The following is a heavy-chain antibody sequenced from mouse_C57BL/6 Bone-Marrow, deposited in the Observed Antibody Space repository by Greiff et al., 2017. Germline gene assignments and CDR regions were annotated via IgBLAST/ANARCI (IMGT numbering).Heavy chain of an antibody. J-gene: IGHJ3*01. Sequence: QVQLQQSGAELVKPGASVKISCKASGYAFSSYWMNWVKQRPGKGLEWIGQIYPGDGDTNYNGKFKGKATLTADKSSSPAYMQLSSLTSEDSAVYFCARRGYYGSSYAWFAYWGQGTLVTVSA. CDR1: GYAFSSYW. CDR3: ARRGYYGSSYAWFAY. D-gene: IGHD1-1*01. V-gene: IGHV1-80*01. CDR2: IYPGDGDT.